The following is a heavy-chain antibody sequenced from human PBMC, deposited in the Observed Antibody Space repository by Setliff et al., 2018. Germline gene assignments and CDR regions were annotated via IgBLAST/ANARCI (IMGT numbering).Heavy chain of an antibody. Sequence: SETLSLTCTVSGGSISSSSYYWGWIRQPPGKGLEWIGSIYYSGSTYYNPSLKSRVTISVDTSKNQFSLKLSSVTAADTAVYYCARHDHPFGVVAPADYWGQGTLVTVS. CDR2: IYYSGST. D-gene: IGHD3-3*01. CDR1: GGSISSSSYY. CDR3: ARHDHPFGVVAPADY. V-gene: IGHV4-39*01. J-gene: IGHJ4*02.